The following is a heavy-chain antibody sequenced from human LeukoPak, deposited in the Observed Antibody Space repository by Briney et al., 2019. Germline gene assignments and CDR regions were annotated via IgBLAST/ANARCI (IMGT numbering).Heavy chain of an antibody. Sequence: GGSLRLSCAASGFTFSSYSMNWVRQAPGKGLEWVSSIRSSSSYIYYADSVKGRFTISRDNAKNSLYLQMNSLRAEDTAVYYCARDVAAGTLDYWGQGTLVTVSS. CDR2: IRSSSSYI. CDR3: ARDVAAGTLDY. CDR1: GFTFSSYS. D-gene: IGHD6-13*01. V-gene: IGHV3-21*01. J-gene: IGHJ4*02.